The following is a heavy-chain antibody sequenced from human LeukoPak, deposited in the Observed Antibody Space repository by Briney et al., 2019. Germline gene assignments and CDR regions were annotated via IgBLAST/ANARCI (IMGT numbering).Heavy chain of an antibody. Sequence: GASVKVSCKASGYTFTTYAMNWVRQAPGQGLEWMGWINTNTGNPAYAQGFTGRFVFSLDTSVSTAYLQISSLKAEDTAVYYCARKVYGDYAELDYWGQGTLVTVSS. V-gene: IGHV7-4-1*02. J-gene: IGHJ4*02. CDR2: INTNTGNP. D-gene: IGHD4-17*01. CDR1: GYTFTTYA. CDR3: ARKVYGDYAELDY.